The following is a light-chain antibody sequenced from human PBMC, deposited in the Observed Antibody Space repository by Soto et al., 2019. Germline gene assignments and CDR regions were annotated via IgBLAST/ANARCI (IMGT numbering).Light chain of an antibody. J-gene: IGLJ1*01. CDR3: LVWDSIGDNYV. CDR2: DDS. Sequence: SSDLTQPPSVSLAPGETARITCVRNNIGSDTVHWYQQKPGQAPVVVVYDDSERPSGTPERISGSNSGDTATLTIRRVEAGDEADYYCLVWDSIGDNYVFGSGTKVTVL. CDR1: NIGSDT. V-gene: IGLV3-21*02.